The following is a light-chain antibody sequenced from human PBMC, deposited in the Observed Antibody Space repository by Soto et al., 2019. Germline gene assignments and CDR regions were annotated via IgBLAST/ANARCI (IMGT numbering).Light chain of an antibody. CDR3: QQYGSSPLYT. Sequence: EIVLTQSPGTLSLSPGERATLSCRASQSVSSSYLACYQQKPGPAPRLLIYGASSSATGIPDRFSGSGSGTDFTLTISRLAPEDFALYYCQQYGSSPLYTFGQGTKLEIK. CDR1: QSVSSSY. V-gene: IGKV3-20*01. J-gene: IGKJ2*01. CDR2: GAS.